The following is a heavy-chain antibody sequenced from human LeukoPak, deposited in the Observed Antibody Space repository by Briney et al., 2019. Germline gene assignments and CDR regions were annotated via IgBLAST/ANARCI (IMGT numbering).Heavy chain of an antibody. CDR1: GFTFRSYA. D-gene: IGHD2-15*01. V-gene: IGHV3-64D*06. J-gene: IGHJ4*02. CDR2: ISSNGGST. Sequence: GGSLRLSCSASGFTFRSYAMLWVRQAPGKGLEYVSAISSNGGSTYYADSVKGRFTISRDNSKNTLYLQMSSLRAEDTAVYYCVKEGYCSGGSCYPRVDSWGQGTLVTVSS. CDR3: VKEGYCSGGSCYPRVDS.